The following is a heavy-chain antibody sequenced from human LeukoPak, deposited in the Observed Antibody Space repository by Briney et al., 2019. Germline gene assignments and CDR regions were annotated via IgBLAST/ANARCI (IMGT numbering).Heavy chain of an antibody. Sequence: PGGSLRLSCAASGFTFNKYAIHWVRQAPGKGLEWVATISYDGSNKDYADSVKGRCTISRDNSKNTLYLQMNSLRDEDTAVYYCALNRGSGWYFRYWGQGTLVTVSS. J-gene: IGHJ4*02. CDR1: GFTFNKYA. D-gene: IGHD6-19*01. CDR2: ISYDGSNK. CDR3: ALNRGSGWYFRY. V-gene: IGHV3-30*04.